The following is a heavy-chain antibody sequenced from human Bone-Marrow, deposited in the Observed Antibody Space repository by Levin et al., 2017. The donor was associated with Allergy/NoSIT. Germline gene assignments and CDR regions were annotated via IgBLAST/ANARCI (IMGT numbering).Heavy chain of an antibody. J-gene: IGHJ3*02. Sequence: PSETLSLTCTVSGGSISRYHWSWIRQPPGKGLEWIGYIYYSGSATYNPSLKSRVSISVDKSRTQFSLKLSSVTAADTAVYYCVRKGDGIEGDGYSSLDAFDIWGQGTMVTVSS. CDR3: VRKGDGIEGDGYSSLDAFDI. CDR2: IYYSGSA. V-gene: IGHV4-59*01. D-gene: IGHD5-24*01. CDR1: GGSISRYH.